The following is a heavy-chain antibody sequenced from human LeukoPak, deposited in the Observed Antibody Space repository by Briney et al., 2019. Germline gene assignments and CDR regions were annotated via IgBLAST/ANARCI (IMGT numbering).Heavy chain of an antibody. J-gene: IGHJ4*02. D-gene: IGHD2-15*01. CDR1: GGSISSGSYY. CDR2: MYTSGST. CDR3: ARNKREDVVVVAALRPFDY. V-gene: IGHV4-61*02. Sequence: SETLSLTCTVSGGSISSGSYYWSWIRQPAGKGLEWIGRMYTSGSTNYNPSLKSRVTISVDTSKNQFSLKLSSVTAADTAVYYCARNKREDVVVVAALRPFDYWGQGTLVTVSS.